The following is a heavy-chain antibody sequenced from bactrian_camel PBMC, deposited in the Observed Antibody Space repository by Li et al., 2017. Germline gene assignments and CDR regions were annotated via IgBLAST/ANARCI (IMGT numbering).Heavy chain of an antibody. CDR1: GFTFSSRY. D-gene: IGHD5*01. J-gene: IGHJ4*01. Sequence: CAASGFTFSSRYMTWVRQVLGKGPEWVSTIDRIGSRTYYADSVKGRFTISRDNVKNTVYLQMNSLKSEDTALYYCAASIGLGGSWYEYRFPFWGQGTQVTVS. V-gene: IGHV3-2*01. CDR3: AASIGLGGSWYEYRFPF. CDR2: IDRIGSRT.